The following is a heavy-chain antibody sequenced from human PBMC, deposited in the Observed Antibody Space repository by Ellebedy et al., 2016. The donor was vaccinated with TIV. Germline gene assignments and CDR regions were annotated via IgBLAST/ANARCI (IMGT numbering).Heavy chain of an antibody. Sequence: GESLKISCAASGFTVSSNYMSWVRQAPGKGLEWVSVIYSGGSTYYADSVKGRFTISRDNSKNTLYLQMNSLRAEDTAVYYCALAWGNDKWYYFDYWGQGTLVTVSS. CDR3: ALAWGNDKWYYFDY. CDR1: GFTVSSNY. J-gene: IGHJ4*02. V-gene: IGHV3-53*01. D-gene: IGHD3-16*01. CDR2: IYSGGST.